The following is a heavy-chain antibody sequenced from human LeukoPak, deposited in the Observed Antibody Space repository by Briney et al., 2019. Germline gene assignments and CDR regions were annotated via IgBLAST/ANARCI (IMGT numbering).Heavy chain of an antibody. CDR1: GGTFSSYA. D-gene: IGHD3-9*01. CDR3: ARSGYFGWSPLGWYFDY. Sequence: SVKVSCKXSGGTFSSYAISWVRQAPGQGLERMGGIIPIFGTANYSQKFQGRVTITTDESTSTAYMELSSLRSEDTAVYYCARSGYFGWSPLGWYFDYWGQGTLVTVSS. CDR2: IIPIFGTA. V-gene: IGHV1-69*05. J-gene: IGHJ4*02.